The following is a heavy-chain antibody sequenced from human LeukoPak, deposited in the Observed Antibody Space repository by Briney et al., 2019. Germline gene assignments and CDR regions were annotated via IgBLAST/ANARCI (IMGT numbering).Heavy chain of an antibody. J-gene: IGHJ4*02. CDR2: INSDGSST. V-gene: IGHV3-74*01. Sequence: GGSLRLSCAASGFTFSSHWMHWVRQAPGKGLVWVSRINSDGSSTSYADSVKGRFTISRDNSKNTLFLQMNSLRAEDTAVYYCAKVGLTVTTILDYFDYWGQGTLVTVSS. CDR1: GFTFSSHW. CDR3: AKVGLTVTTILDYFDY. D-gene: IGHD4-11*01.